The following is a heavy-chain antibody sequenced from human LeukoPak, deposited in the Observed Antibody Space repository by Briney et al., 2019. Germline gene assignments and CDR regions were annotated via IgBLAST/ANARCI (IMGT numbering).Heavy chain of an antibody. CDR1: GYTFTGYY. CDR2: INPNSGGT. V-gene: IGHV1-2*02. J-gene: IGHJ4*02. Sequence: ASVKVSCKASGYTFTGYYMHWVRQAPGQGLEWMGWINPNSGGTNYAQKFQGRVTMTRDTSISTAYMELSSLRSEDTAVYYCARGGEYSSSWYAYWGQGTLVTVSS. CDR3: ARGGEYSSSWYAY. D-gene: IGHD6-13*01.